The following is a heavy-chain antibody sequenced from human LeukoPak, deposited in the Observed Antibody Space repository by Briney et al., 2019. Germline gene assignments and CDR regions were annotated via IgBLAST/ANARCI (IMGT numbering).Heavy chain of an antibody. J-gene: IGHJ2*01. CDR3: ARDPSNTSGRYQYFDL. D-gene: IGHD6-19*01. Sequence: ASVKVSRKASGYTFNHHGIAWVRQAPGQGLEWMGWISAWNGDTIYAQKVQGRVTMTKDTSTNTAYMELRSLTSDDTALYYCARDPSNTSGRYQYFDLWGRGTLVTVSS. CDR1: GYTFNHHG. CDR2: ISAWNGDT. V-gene: IGHV1-18*01.